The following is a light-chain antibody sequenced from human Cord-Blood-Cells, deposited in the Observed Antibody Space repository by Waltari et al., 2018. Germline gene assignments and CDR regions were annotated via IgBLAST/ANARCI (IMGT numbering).Light chain of an antibody. V-gene: IGKV1-39*01. Sequence: IQMTQSPSSLPASVGERVTITCRASQTISSYLNWYQQKPGIAPKLLIYAAPSLQSGVPSRFSGSGSGTDFTLTISSLQPEDFATYYCQQSYSTPPLTFGGGTKVEIK. CDR2: AAP. CDR3: QQSYSTPPLT. CDR1: QTISSY. J-gene: IGKJ4*01.